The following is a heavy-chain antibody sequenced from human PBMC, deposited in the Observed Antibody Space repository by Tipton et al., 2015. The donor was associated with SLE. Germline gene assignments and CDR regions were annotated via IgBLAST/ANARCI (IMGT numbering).Heavy chain of an antibody. CDR2: ISFDGSNN. J-gene: IGHJ4*02. D-gene: IGHD6-19*01. V-gene: IGHV3-30*04. Sequence: SLRLSCAASGFTFSDYTFHWVRQAPGKGLEWVAVISFDGSNNYYADSVKGRFTISRDNSKNTLYLQMNSLRAEDTAVYYCAREDIAVAGTGYFDYWGQGTLVTVSS. CDR3: AREDIAVAGTGYFDY. CDR1: GFTFSDYT.